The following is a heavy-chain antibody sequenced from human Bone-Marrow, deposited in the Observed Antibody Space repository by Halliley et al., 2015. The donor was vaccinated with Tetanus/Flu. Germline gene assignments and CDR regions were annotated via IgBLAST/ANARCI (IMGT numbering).Heavy chain of an antibody. D-gene: IGHD3-10*01. J-gene: IGHJ6*02. CDR3: ARDGDYGSATYPYSYRGMDV. CDR2: DGTRK. Sequence: DGTRKNYVESVKGRFNISRENSKNTVYLQLNSLRAEDTAVYFCARDGDYGSATYPYSYRGMDVWGHGTTVTVSS. V-gene: IGHV3-33*01.